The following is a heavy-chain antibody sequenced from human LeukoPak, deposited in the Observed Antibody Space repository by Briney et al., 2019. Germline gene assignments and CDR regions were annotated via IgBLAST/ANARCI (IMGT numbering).Heavy chain of an antibody. J-gene: IGHJ4*02. CDR2: IHYRGDI. CDR1: GASVSSHY. V-gene: IGHV4-59*02. CDR3: GRNLGSGSDH. Sequence: SETLSLTCSVSGASVSSHYWNWIRQPPGRGLEWIGYIHYRGDINYNPSLKSRLTMSVDASSNQVSLKLISVTAADAAVYYCGRNLGSGSDHWGQGTLVTVSS. D-gene: IGHD3-10*01.